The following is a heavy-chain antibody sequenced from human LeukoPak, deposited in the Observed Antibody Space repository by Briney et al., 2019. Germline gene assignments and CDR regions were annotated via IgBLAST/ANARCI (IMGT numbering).Heavy chain of an antibody. D-gene: IGHD3-10*01. CDR2: IRSKAYGGTT. J-gene: IGHJ4*02. CDR1: GFTFGDYA. Sequence: PGRSLGLSCTASGFTFGDYAMSWVRQAPGKGLEWVGFIRSKAYGGTTEYAASVKGRFTISRDDSKSIAYLQMNSLKTEDTAVYYCTRDLSYYGSGSYRWGQGTLVTVSS. V-gene: IGHV3-49*04. CDR3: TRDLSYYGSGSYR.